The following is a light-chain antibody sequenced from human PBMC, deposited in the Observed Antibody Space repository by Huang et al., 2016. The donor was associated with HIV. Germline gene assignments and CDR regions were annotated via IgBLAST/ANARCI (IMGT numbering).Light chain of an antibody. Sequence: EIVMTQSPPALSVSPGERATLSCRASQSVDGNLAWYQRKPVQAPRLLIYGASTRATNIPGRFSGGGSGTEFILTVSSLQSEDSAVYFCQQYKNWFSFGQGTRLEIK. V-gene: IGKV3-15*01. CDR2: GAS. J-gene: IGKJ5*01. CDR3: QQYKNWFS. CDR1: QSVDGN.